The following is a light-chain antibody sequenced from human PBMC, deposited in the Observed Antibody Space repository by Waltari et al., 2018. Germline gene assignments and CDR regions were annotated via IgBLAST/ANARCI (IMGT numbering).Light chain of an antibody. V-gene: IGLV4-69*01. Sequence: QLVLTQSPSASASLGASVNLPCTLSSGLSSNIIAWLQQQPGKGPRYLMKVTSDGSHRKGDEIPDRFSGSSSGAERYLTISSLQSEDEADYYCETGGHGTWVFGGGTKLTVL. CDR3: ETGGHGTWV. J-gene: IGLJ3*02. CDR2: VTSDGSH. CDR1: SGLSSNI.